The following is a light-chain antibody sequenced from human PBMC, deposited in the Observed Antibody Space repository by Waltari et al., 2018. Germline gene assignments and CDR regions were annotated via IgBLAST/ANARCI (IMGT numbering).Light chain of an antibody. J-gene: IGLJ2*01. CDR1: KLGSKY. V-gene: IGLV3-1*01. CDR2: QDN. CDR3: QAWDSTTAV. Sequence: SFELTQSPSVSVSLGQTATITCAGDKLGSKYVSWYNQKPGQSPVLVIYQDNRRPSWIPERFSGAKSGSTATLTISGTQAMDEADYYCQAWDSTTAVFGGGTKLTVL.